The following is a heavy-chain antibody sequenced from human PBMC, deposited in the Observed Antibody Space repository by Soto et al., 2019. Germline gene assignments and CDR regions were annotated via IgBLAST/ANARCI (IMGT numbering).Heavy chain of an antibody. D-gene: IGHD3-10*01. CDR1: GYTFTSYA. J-gene: IGHJ4*02. Sequence: QVQLVQSGAEVKKPGASVKVSCKASGYTFTSYAMHWVRQAPGQRLEWMGWINAGNGNTKYSQKFQGRVTITRDTSASTAYMELSGLRSEDTAVYSCARDLGFGLSDYRGQGTLVTVSS. V-gene: IGHV1-3*01. CDR3: ARDLGFGLSDY. CDR2: INAGNGNT.